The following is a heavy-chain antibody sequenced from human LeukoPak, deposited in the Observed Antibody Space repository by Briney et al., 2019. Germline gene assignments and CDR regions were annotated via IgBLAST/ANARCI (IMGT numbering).Heavy chain of an antibody. CDR2: IYPGHSDT. Sequence: GESLKISCKGSGYSFSSYWIGWVRPMPGKGLEWMGIIYPGHSDTKYSPSFQGQVTISADKSISTAYLQWSSLKASDSAMYYCARRAHEKLATFDIWGQGTMGTVSS. J-gene: IGHJ3*02. D-gene: IGHD6-6*01. CDR3: ARRAHEKLATFDI. CDR1: GYSFSSYW. V-gene: IGHV5-51*01.